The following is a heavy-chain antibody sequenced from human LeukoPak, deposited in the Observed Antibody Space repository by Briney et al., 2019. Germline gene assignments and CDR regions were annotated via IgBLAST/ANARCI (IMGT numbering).Heavy chain of an antibody. J-gene: IGHJ4*02. CDR3: VLAVAGKGGDY. V-gene: IGHV1-69*06. CDR2: IILIFGTA. Sequence: SVKVSCKASGGTFSSYAISWVRQAPGQGLEWMGGIILIFGTANYAQKFQGRVTITADKSTSTAYMELSSLRSEDTAVYYCVLAVAGKGGDYWGQGTLVTVSS. D-gene: IGHD6-19*01. CDR1: GGTFSSYA.